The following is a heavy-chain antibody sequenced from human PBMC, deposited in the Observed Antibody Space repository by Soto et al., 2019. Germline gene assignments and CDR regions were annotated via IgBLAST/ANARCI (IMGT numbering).Heavy chain of an antibody. D-gene: IGHD5-12*01. CDR1: GFSFSSSV. J-gene: IGHJ4*02. CDR2: LTPSGDAT. CDR3: AKGGSRAGYKQ. V-gene: IGHV3-23*01. Sequence: DVPLLESGGGLVQPGGSLRLSCAASGFSFSSSVMTWVRHAPGKGLEWFSSLTPSGDATFHANSVWGRFTISRDNSKNTLYLDMSSLRAEDTATYSCAKGGSRAGYKQWGQGTLVTVS.